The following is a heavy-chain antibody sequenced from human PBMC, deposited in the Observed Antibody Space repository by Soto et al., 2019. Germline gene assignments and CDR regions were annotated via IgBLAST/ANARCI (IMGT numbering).Heavy chain of an antibody. Sequence: QVQLQESGPGLVKPSETLSLTCTVSGGSISSYYWSWIRQPPGKGLEWIGYIYYSGSTNYNPSLKSRVTISVDTSKNQFSLKLSSVTAADTAVYYCARKGRGSGFDYWGQGTLVTVSS. V-gene: IGHV4-59*01. J-gene: IGHJ4*02. CDR1: GGSISSYY. D-gene: IGHD3-10*01. CDR3: ARKGRGSGFDY. CDR2: IYYSGST.